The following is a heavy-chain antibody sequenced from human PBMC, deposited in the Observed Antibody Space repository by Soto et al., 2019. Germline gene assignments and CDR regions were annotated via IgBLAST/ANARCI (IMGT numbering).Heavy chain of an antibody. CDR3: ATIVGAISY. Sequence: QVQLVQSGVEVKKPGASVKVSCKASGYTFTSYRISWVRQAPGQGLEWMGWISADNGNTNYAQNLQGRVTMTTATSTSTAYMEVRSLGSDDTAVYYCATIVGAISYWGQGTLVTVSS. V-gene: IGHV1-18*01. J-gene: IGHJ4*02. D-gene: IGHD1-26*01. CDR2: ISADNGNT. CDR1: GYTFTSYR.